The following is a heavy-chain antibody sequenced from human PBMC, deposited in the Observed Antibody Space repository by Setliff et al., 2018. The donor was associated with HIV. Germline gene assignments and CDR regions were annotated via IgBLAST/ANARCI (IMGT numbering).Heavy chain of an antibody. CDR3: ARGPRWGISLQRDPWFDP. Sequence: PSETLSLTCGVYADSFSGFYWSWIRHVPGKELEWIGEINHSGDTNYNPSLRRRVTISVDTSKSQISLNLTSVTAADTGVYYCARGPRWGISLQRDPWFDPWGQGTRVTVSS. D-gene: IGHD7-27*01. CDR1: ADSFSGFY. CDR2: INHSGDT. V-gene: IGHV4-34*01. J-gene: IGHJ5*02.